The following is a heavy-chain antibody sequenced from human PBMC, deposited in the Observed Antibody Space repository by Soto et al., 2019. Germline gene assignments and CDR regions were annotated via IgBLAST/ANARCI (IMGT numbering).Heavy chain of an antibody. CDR2: IIPIFGTA. CDR1: GGTFSSYA. J-gene: IGHJ3*02. Sequence: VQLVQSGAEVKKPGSSVKVSCKASGGTFSSYAISWVRQAPGQGLEWMGGIIPIFGTANYAQKFQGRVTITADESTSTAYMELSSLRSEDTAVYYCARNYDSSGYYYITLGAFDIWGQGTMVTVSS. CDR3: ARNYDSSGYYYITLGAFDI. V-gene: IGHV1-69*01. D-gene: IGHD3-22*01.